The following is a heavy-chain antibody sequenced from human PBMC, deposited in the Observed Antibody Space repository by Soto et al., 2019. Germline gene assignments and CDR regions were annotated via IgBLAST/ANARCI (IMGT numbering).Heavy chain of an antibody. CDR3: AGGYQE. Sequence: EETLVQSGGGLVQPGGSLRLSCAAFGFPFSNYWMHWVRQVPGQGLVWVSRINSDGSSTIYADFVKGRFTISRDNAKTTLYLQMNSLRVEDTAIYYCAGGYQEWGQGALVTVSS. D-gene: IGHD5-12*01. CDR1: GFPFSNYW. CDR2: INSDGSST. V-gene: IGHV3-74*01. J-gene: IGHJ4*02.